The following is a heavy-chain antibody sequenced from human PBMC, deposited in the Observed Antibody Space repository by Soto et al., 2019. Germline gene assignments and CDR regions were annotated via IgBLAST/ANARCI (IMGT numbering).Heavy chain of an antibody. J-gene: IGHJ6*02. CDR3: ASSYYYDSSGYYGPYYYYGMDV. CDR2: IIPILGIA. V-gene: IGHV1-69*02. Sequence: SVKVSCKASGGTFSSYTISWVRQAPGQGLEWMGRIIPILGIANYAQKFQGRVTITADKSTSTAYMELSSLRSEDTAVYYCASSYYYDSSGYYGPYYYYGMDVWGQGTTVTVSS. D-gene: IGHD3-22*01. CDR1: GGTFSSYT.